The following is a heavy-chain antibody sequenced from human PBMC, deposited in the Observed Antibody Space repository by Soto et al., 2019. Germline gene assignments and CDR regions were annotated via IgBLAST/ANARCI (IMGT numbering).Heavy chain of an antibody. Sequence: QVQLQESGPGLVKPSETLSLTCTVSGGSISSYYWSWIRQPPGKGLEWIGYIYYSGSTTYNPSLQSRVTIAVDTSKNQFSLKLSSVTAADTAVYYCARRYGDYFDYWGQGTLVTVSS. V-gene: IGHV4-59*08. CDR2: IYYSGST. D-gene: IGHD4-17*01. CDR3: ARRYGDYFDY. CDR1: GGSISSYY. J-gene: IGHJ4*02.